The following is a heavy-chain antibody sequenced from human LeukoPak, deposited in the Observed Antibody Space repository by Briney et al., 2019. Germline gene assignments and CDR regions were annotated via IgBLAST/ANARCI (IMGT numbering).Heavy chain of an antibody. Sequence: GGSLRLSCAASGFTFSSYWMSWVRQAPGKGLEWVASIKQDGSEKYYVDSVKGRFTISRDNAKNSVYLQMNSLRAEDTAVYYCGRRGSTSWDVYWGQGTLVTVSS. V-gene: IGHV3-7*01. CDR1: GFTFSSYW. D-gene: IGHD2-2*01. CDR2: IKQDGSEK. CDR3: GRRGSTSWDVY. J-gene: IGHJ4*02.